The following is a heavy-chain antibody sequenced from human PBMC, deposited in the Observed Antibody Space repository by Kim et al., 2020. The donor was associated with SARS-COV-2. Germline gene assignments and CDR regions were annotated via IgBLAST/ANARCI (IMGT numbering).Heavy chain of an antibody. CDR3: ARDLRGEDIVVVVEGGMDV. CDR2: IYYSGST. Sequence: SETLSLTCTVSGGSISSSSYYWGWIRQPPGKGLEWIGSIYYSGSTYYNPSLKSRVTISVDTSKNQFSLKLSSVTAADTAVYYCARDLRGEDIVVVVEGGMDVWGQGTTVTVSS. J-gene: IGHJ6*02. CDR1: GGSISSSSYY. D-gene: IGHD2-15*01. V-gene: IGHV4-39*01.